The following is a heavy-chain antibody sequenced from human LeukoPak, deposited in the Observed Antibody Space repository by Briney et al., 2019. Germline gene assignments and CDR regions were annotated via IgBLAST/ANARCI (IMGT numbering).Heavy chain of an antibody. D-gene: IGHD2-15*01. CDR1: GFTFSSYS. J-gene: IGHJ4*02. V-gene: IGHV3-21*01. Sequence: GGSLRLSCAASGFTFSSYSMNWVRQAPGKGLEWVSSISSSSSYIYYADSVKGRFTISRDNAKNSLYLQMNSLRAEDTAVYYCASGCSGGSCYRYNFDYWGQGTLVTVSS. CDR3: ASGCSGGSCYRYNFDY. CDR2: ISSSSSYI.